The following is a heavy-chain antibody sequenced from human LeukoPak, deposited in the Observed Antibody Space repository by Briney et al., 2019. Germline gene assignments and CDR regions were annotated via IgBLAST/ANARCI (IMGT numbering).Heavy chain of an antibody. CDR3: ARGEVTMVRGVTPNFDY. J-gene: IGHJ4*02. CDR2: INPNSGGT. D-gene: IGHD3-10*01. Sequence: ASVKVSCKASGYTFTGYYMHWVRQAPGQGLEWMGWINPNSGGTNYAQKFQGRVTMTRDTSISTAYMELSRLRSDDTAVYYCARGEVTMVRGVTPNFDYWGQGTLVTVSS. V-gene: IGHV1-2*02. CDR1: GYTFTGYY.